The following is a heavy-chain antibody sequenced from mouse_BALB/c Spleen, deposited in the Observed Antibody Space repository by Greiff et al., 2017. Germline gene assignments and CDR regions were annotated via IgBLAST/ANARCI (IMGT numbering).Heavy chain of an antibody. CDR3: TRDADDYDLYYAMDY. J-gene: IGHJ4*01. CDR2: ISSGGSYT. CDR1: GFTFSSYT. Sequence: EVMLVESGGGLVKPGGSLKLSCAASGFTFSSYTMSWVRQTPEKRLEWVATISSGGSYTYYPDSVKGRFTISRDNAKNTLYLQMSSLKSEDTAMYYCTRDADDYDLYYAMDYWGQGTSVTVSS. D-gene: IGHD2-4*01. V-gene: IGHV5-6-4*01.